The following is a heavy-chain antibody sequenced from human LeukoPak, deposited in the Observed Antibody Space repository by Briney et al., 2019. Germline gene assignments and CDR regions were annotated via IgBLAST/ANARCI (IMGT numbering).Heavy chain of an antibody. CDR1: GYSISSGYY. Sequence: PSETLSLTCTVSGYSISSGYYWGWIRQPPGKGLEWIGNIYHSGNTYYNPSLKSRVTISVDTSKNQFSLNLISVTAADTAVYYCAREGRGSYYGGVSDYWGQGTLVTVSS. CDR2: IYHSGNT. J-gene: IGHJ4*02. V-gene: IGHV4-38-2*02. D-gene: IGHD1-26*01. CDR3: AREGRGSYYGGVSDY.